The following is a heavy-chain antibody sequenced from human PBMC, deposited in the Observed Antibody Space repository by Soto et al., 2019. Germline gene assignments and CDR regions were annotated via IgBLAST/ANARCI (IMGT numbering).Heavy chain of an antibody. V-gene: IGHV4-59*01. CDR2: IYYSGST. Sequence: QVQLQESGPGLVKPSETLSLTCTVSGGSISSYYWSWIRQPPGKGLEWIGYIYYSGSTNYNPSLNSRVTISADTSKTQVSMTLSSVTAADPSVYYCARAWGRVFDSWGQGTLVTVSS. CDR3: ARAWGRVFDS. J-gene: IGHJ4*02. D-gene: IGHD3-16*01. CDR1: GGSISSYY.